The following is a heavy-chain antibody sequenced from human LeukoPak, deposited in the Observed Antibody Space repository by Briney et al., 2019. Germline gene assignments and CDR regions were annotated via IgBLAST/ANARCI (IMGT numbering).Heavy chain of an antibody. D-gene: IGHD3-16*01. CDR2: IYAGDSRS. CDR1: GSRFTSYW. V-gene: IGHV5-51*01. J-gene: IGHJ4*02. Sequence: GASLQISCEASGSRFTSYWIVWVRQMPGKGLEWMGLIYAGDSRSRYSPALQGQVTMSVDRSINTAYLQWSSVKASDTAMYYCARLGEEEVDYWGQGTLVTVSS. CDR3: ARLGEEEVDY.